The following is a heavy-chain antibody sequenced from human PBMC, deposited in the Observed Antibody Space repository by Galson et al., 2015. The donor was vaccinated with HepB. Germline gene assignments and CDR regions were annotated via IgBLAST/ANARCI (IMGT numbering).Heavy chain of an antibody. Sequence: PLRLSCAASGFTFSNYNMQWVGQAPGKGLEWVSIISGTGGHIFYAASVKGRFTISRDNSKNRLYLQMNSLRAEDTAVYYCAKKPWTVVGNNFLDPWGQGTLVTVSS. CDR2: ISGTGGHI. D-gene: IGHD4-23*01. CDR1: GFTFSNYN. J-gene: IGHJ5*02. V-gene: IGHV3-23*01. CDR3: AKKPWTVVGNNFLDP.